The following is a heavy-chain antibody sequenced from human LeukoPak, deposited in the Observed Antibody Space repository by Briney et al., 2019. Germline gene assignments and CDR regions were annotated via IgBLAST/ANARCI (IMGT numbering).Heavy chain of an antibody. CDR1: GFTFSSYS. CDR3: ARVRGEAAAGPFDY. J-gene: IGHJ4*02. CDR2: ISSSSSYI. D-gene: IGHD6-13*01. Sequence: GGSLRLSCAASGFTFSSYSMNWVRQAPGKGLEWVSSISSSSSYIYYADSVKGRFTISRDNAKNSLYLQMNSLRAEDTAVYYCARVRGEAAAGPFDYWGQGTLVTVSS. V-gene: IGHV3-21*01.